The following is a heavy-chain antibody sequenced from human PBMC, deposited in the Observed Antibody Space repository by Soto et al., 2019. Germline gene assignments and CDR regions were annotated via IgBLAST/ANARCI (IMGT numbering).Heavy chain of an antibody. J-gene: IGHJ4*02. CDR2: ISGSGGST. D-gene: IGHD3-22*01. Sequence: GGSLRLSCAASGFTFSSYAMSWVRQAPGKGLEWVSAISGSGGSTYYADSVKGRFTISRDNSKNTLYLQMNSLRAEDTAVYYCAKQTTKTYYYDSSGVPYWGQGTLVTVSS. CDR3: AKQTTKTYYYDSSGVPY. V-gene: IGHV3-23*01. CDR1: GFTFSSYA.